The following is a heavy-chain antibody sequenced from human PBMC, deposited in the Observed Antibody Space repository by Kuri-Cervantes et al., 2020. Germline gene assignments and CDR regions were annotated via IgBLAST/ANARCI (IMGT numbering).Heavy chain of an antibody. D-gene: IGHD2-15*01. CDR2: FDPEDGET. J-gene: IGHJ6*02. CDR1: GYTLTELS. Sequence: ASVKVSCKVSGYTLTELSMHWVRQAPGKGLEWTGGFDPEDGETIYAQKFQGRVTMTRDTSISTAYMELSRLRSDDTAVYYCARDLVAAAFPFYYYYYGMDVWGQGTTVTVSS. CDR3: ARDLVAAAFPFYYYYYGMDV. V-gene: IGHV1-24*01.